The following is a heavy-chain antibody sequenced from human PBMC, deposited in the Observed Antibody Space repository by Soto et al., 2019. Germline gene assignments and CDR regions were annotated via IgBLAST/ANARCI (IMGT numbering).Heavy chain of an antibody. Sequence: QVQLVQSGAEVKKPGSSVKVSCKASGGTFSSYAISWVRQAPGQGLEWMGGIIPIFGTANYAQKFQGRVTITADESTSTADMELSSLRSEDTAVYYCASYGVVTAIQYFQHWGQGTLVTVSS. V-gene: IGHV1-69*12. J-gene: IGHJ1*01. D-gene: IGHD2-21*02. CDR1: GGTFSSYA. CDR2: IIPIFGTA. CDR3: ASYGVVTAIQYFQH.